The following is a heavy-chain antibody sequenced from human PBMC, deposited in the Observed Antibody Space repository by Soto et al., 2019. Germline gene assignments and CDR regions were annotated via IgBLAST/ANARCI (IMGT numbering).Heavy chain of an antibody. J-gene: IGHJ5*02. D-gene: IGHD3-22*01. V-gene: IGHV3-53*01. CDR1: GFSVRSSQ. Sequence: GGSLRLSCAVSGFSVRSSQMSWVRQAPGKGLEWVTVILIDGTTHYGDSVKGRFSISRDSARNTLYLQMNGLRFDDTAVYYCARVGPYDSRGKIITHWFDPWGQGILVTVSS. CDR3: ARVGPYDSRGKIITHWFDP. CDR2: ILIDGTT.